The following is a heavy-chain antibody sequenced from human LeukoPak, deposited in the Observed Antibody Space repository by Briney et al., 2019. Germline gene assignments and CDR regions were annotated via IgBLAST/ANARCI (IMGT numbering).Heavy chain of an antibody. CDR3: AVGVVAATEVWYFDL. V-gene: IGHV3-21*01. Sequence: GGSLRLSCAASGFTFSSYSMNWVRQAPGKGLEWVSSISSSSSYIYYADSVKGRFTISRDNAKNSLYLQMNSLRAEDTAVYYCAVGVVAATEVWYFDLWGRGTLVTVSS. CDR2: ISSSSSYI. CDR1: GFTFSSYS. J-gene: IGHJ2*01. D-gene: IGHD2-15*01.